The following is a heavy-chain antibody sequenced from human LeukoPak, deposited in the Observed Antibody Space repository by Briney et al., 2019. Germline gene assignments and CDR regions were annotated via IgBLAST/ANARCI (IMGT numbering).Heavy chain of an antibody. D-gene: IGHD3-22*01. J-gene: IGHJ4*02. Sequence: ASVKVSCKASGYTFTSYYMHWVRQAPGQGLEWMGIINPSGGSTSYAQKFQGRVTMTRDMPTSTVHMELSSLRSEDTAVYYCARGGPDSPFAYWGQGTLVTVSS. V-gene: IGHV1-46*01. CDR3: ARGGPDSPFAY. CDR2: INPSGGST. CDR1: GYTFTSYY.